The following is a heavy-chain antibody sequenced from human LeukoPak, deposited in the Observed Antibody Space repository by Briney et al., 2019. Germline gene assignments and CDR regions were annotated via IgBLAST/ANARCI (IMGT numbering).Heavy chain of an antibody. CDR3: ARDPHSSGWFLFDY. J-gene: IGHJ4*02. D-gene: IGHD6-19*01. CDR2: IYYSGST. CDR1: GGSISSSSYY. V-gene: IGHV4-39*07. Sequence: SETLSLTCTVSGGSISSSSYYWGWIRQPPGKGLEWIGSIYYSGSTYYNPSLKSRVTISVDTSKNQFSLKLSSVTAADTAVYYCARDPHSSGWFLFDYWGQGTLVTVSS.